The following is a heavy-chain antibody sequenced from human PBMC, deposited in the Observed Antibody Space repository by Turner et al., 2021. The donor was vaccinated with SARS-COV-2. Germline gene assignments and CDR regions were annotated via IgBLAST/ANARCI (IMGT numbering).Heavy chain of an antibody. Sequence: QVQLVQSGAEVKHPGASVTVSCKVSGYTLTELSMHWVRQAPGKGLEWMGGFDPEYGETIYAQKFQGRGTMTEDTSADTAYMELSSPRSEDTAVYYCATCRDGYNWGAFHIWGQGTMVTVSS. J-gene: IGHJ3*02. CDR2: FDPEYGET. D-gene: IGHD5-12*01. V-gene: IGHV1-24*01. CDR3: ATCRDGYNWGAFHI. CDR1: GYTLTELS.